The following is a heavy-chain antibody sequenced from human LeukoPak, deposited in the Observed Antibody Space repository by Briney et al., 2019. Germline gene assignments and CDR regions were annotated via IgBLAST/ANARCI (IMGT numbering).Heavy chain of an antibody. CDR3: ARRYCSGGSCYPGGYYYYYMDV. D-gene: IGHD2-15*01. CDR2: ISAYNGNT. Sequence: VASVKVSCKASGYTFTSYGISWVRQAPGQGLEWMGWISAYNGNTNYAQKLQGRVTVTTDTSTSTAYMELRSLRSDDTAVYYCARRYCSGGSCYPGGYYYYYMDVWGKGTTVTISS. CDR1: GYTFTSYG. V-gene: IGHV1-18*01. J-gene: IGHJ6*03.